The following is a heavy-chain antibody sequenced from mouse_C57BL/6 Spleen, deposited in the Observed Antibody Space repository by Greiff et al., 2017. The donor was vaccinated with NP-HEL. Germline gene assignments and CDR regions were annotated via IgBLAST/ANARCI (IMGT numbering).Heavy chain of an antibody. V-gene: IGHV2-2*01. J-gene: IGHJ2*01. D-gene: IGHD4-1*01. CDR1: GFSLTSYG. Sequence: QVQLQQSGPGLVQPSQSLSITCTVSGFSLTSYGVHWVRQSPGKGLEWLGVIWSGGSTDYNAAFISRLSISKDNSKSQVFFKMNSLQADDTAIYYWARLGGGYWGQGTTLTVSS. CDR2: IWSGGST. CDR3: ARLGGGY.